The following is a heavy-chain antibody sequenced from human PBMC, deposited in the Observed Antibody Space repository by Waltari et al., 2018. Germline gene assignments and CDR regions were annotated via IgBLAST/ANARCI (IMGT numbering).Heavy chain of an antibody. Sequence: QVQLVQSGAEVKKPGSSVKVSCKASGGTFSSYAISWVRQAPGQGLEWMGGIIPIFGTANYAQQFQGRVTITTDESTSTAYMELSSLRSEDTAVYYCAMGRQRFLEWLFHAFDIWGQGTMVTVSS. D-gene: IGHD3-3*01. CDR1: GGTFSSYA. CDR2: IIPIFGTA. CDR3: AMGRQRFLEWLFHAFDI. J-gene: IGHJ3*02. V-gene: IGHV1-69*05.